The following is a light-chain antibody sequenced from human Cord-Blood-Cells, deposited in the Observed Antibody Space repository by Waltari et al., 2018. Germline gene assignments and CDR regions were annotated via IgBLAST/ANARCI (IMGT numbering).Light chain of an antibody. J-gene: IGKJ4*01. Sequence: AIQLTQSPSSLSASVGDRVTITCRASQGISSALAWYQQKQGKAPKLQIYDASSLESGVPLRVSGSGSGRDVTLTIRRLEPEDFASYYWQQFNNYPLTFGGGTKVGIQ. CDR3: QQFNNYPLT. CDR2: DAS. CDR1: QGISSA. V-gene: IGKV1D-13*01.